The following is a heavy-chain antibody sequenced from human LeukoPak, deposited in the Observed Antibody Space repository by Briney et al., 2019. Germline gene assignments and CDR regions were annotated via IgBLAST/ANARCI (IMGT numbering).Heavy chain of an antibody. J-gene: IGHJ4*02. Sequence: PSETLSLTCSVSGDSISNYYWSWIRQPPGKGLEWIAYIYYSGSTNYNPSLKSRVTISVDTSKNQFSLKMSSVTAADTAVYYCARTTRYYDSSGCFDFWGQGTLVTVSS. CDR1: GDSISNYY. V-gene: IGHV4-59*08. D-gene: IGHD3-22*01. CDR3: ARTTRYYDSSGCFDF. CDR2: IYYSGST.